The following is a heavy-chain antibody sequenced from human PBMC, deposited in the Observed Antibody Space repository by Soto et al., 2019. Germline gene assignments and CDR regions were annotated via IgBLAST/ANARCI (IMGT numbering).Heavy chain of an antibody. J-gene: IGHJ6*02. CDR1: GFTFSSYA. CDR2: ISYDGSNK. V-gene: IGHV3-30-3*01. CDR3: ARRSNYYYYGMDV. Sequence: PGGSLRLSCAASGFTFSSYAMHWVRQAPGKGLEWVAVISYDGSNKYYADSVKGRFTISRDNSKNTLYLQMNSLRAEDTAVYYCARRSNYYYYGMDVWGQGTTVTVSS.